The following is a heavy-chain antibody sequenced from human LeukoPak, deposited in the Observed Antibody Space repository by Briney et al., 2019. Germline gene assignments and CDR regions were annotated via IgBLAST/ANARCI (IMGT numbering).Heavy chain of an antibody. D-gene: IGHD3-22*01. Sequence: SETLSLTCTVSGGSISSGDYYWSRIRQPPGKGLEWIAYMYYSGSTYYNPSLKSRVTMSADTSKNQLSLKLSSVTAADTAVYYCARPYYYDSRIDPWGRGILVTVSS. J-gene: IGHJ5*02. CDR1: GGSISSGDYY. CDR2: MYYSGST. V-gene: IGHV4-30-4*01. CDR3: ARPYYYDSRIDP.